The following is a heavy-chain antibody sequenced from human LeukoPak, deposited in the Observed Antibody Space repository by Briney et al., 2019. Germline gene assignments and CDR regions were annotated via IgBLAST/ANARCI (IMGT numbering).Heavy chain of an antibody. Sequence: GGSLRLSCAVSGFTVSGNYMSWIRQAPGKGLEWVSLIYSDGTTLYADSAKGRFTISRDISKNTLYLQMSSLRAEDTAVYYCARESTARYYDSSGYYGCWGQGTLVTVSS. CDR3: ARESTARYYDSSGYYGC. J-gene: IGHJ4*02. CDR1: GFTVSGNY. CDR2: IYSDGTT. V-gene: IGHV3-53*01. D-gene: IGHD3-22*01.